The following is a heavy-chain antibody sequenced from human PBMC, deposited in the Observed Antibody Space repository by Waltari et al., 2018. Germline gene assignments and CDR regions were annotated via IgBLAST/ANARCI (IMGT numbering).Heavy chain of an antibody. CDR2: IYYSGST. J-gene: IGHJ1*01. Sequence: VQLQESGPGLVKPSATLSLTCTVSGGSISSYYWSWIRQPPGKGLEWIGYIYYSGSTNYNPYLKSRVTISVDTSKNQFSLKLSSVTAADTAVYYCAREGTVTRYFQHWGQGTLVTVSS. V-gene: IGHV4-59*01. CDR3: AREGTVTRYFQH. CDR1: GGSISSYY. D-gene: IGHD4-17*01.